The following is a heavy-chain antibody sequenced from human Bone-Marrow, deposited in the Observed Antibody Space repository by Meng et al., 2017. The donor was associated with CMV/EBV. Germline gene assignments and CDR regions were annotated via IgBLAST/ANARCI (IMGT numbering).Heavy chain of an antibody. D-gene: IGHD2-21*01. J-gene: IGHJ3*02. CDR1: GYTFTSYY. CDR2: INPSGGST. CDR3: ARGRYPVVVIADVPGGI. Sequence: ASVKVSCKASGYTFTSYYMHWVRQAPGQGLEWMGIINPSGGSTSYAQKFQGRVTMTRDTSTSTVYMELSSLRSEDTAVYYCARGRYPVVVIADVPGGIWGQGKMVTVSS. V-gene: IGHV1-46*01.